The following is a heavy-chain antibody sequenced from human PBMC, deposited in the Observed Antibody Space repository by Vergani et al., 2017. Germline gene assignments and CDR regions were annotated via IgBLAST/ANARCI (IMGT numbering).Heavy chain of an antibody. CDR3: ARLLHYYDSSGYTLTRYFDY. D-gene: IGHD3-22*01. J-gene: IGHJ4*02. Sequence: EVQLVPSGAEVKKPGESLKISCKGSGYSFTSYWIGWVRQMPGKGLEWMGIIYPGYSDTRYSPSFQGHVTISADKSISTAYLQWSSLKASDTAMYYCARLLHYYDSSGYTLTRYFDYWGQGTLVTVSS. CDR2: IYPGYSDT. CDR1: GYSFTSYW. V-gene: IGHV5-51*01.